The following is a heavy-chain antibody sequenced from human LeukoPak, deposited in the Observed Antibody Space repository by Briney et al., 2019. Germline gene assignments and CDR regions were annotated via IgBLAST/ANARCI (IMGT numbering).Heavy chain of an antibody. V-gene: IGHV3-21*01. J-gene: IGHJ4*02. CDR2: ISYSSTYI. CDR1: GFTFSSYS. Sequence: PGGSLRLSCAASGFTFSSYSMNWVRQAPGKGLEWVSSISYSSTYIYYADSVKGRFTISRDNAKNSLYLQMNSLRAEDTAVYYCAGGSSGIFDDWGQGTLVTVSS. CDR3: AGGSSGIFDD. D-gene: IGHD6-13*01.